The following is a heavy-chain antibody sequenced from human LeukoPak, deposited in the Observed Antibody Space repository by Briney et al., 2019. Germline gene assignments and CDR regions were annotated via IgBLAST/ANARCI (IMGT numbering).Heavy chain of an antibody. D-gene: IGHD3-10*01. V-gene: IGHV3-30*18. Sequence: PGGSLRLSCAASGFTFSSDGMHWVRQAPGKGLEWVAVISYDGSNKYYADSVKGRFTISRDNSKNTLYLQMNSLRAEDTAVYYCAKPYGSGSYYNGGPDYWGQGTLVTVSS. CDR3: AKPYGSGSYYNGGPDY. J-gene: IGHJ4*02. CDR2: ISYDGSNK. CDR1: GFTFSSDG.